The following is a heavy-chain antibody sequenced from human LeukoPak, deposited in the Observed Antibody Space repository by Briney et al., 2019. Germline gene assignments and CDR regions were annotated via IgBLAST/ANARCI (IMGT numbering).Heavy chain of an antibody. D-gene: IGHD1-26*01. CDR3: AKDAHSGSYYVDY. CDR1: GITFSSYA. J-gene: IGHJ4*02. CDR2: ISYDGSNK. Sequence: GGSLRLSCSASGITFSSYAMHWVRQAPGKGLEWVAVISYDGSNKDYGDSVKGRFTVSRDNSKNTLYLQMNSLRAEDTAVYYCAKDAHSGSYYVDYWGQGTLVTVSS. V-gene: IGHV3-30*04.